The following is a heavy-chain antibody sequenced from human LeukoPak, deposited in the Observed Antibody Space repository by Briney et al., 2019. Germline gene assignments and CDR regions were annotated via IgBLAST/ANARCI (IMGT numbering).Heavy chain of an antibody. J-gene: IGHJ3*02. D-gene: IGHD3-16*02. CDR3: ARSRAEKVPVWGSYRHHDAFDI. Sequence: GESLKISCKGSGYSFPNYWIGWVRQMPGKALEWMGIIYPGDSATTYKPSFQGQVTISADKSISTAYLQWSSLKASDTAMYYCARSRAEKVPVWGSYRHHDAFDIWGQGTRVTVSS. CDR2: IYPGDSAT. CDR1: GYSFPNYW. V-gene: IGHV5-51*01.